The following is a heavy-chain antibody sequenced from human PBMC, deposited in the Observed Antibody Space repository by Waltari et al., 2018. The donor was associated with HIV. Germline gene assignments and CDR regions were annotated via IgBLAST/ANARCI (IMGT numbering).Heavy chain of an antibody. CDR1: GFIFITYA. V-gene: IGHV3-30*01. J-gene: IGHJ3*02. D-gene: IGHD6-13*01. Sequence: QVQLVESGGGVVQPGRSLRLSCAASGFIFITYAVHCVSQAPGEGLEWVALISYDGSDESYADSVKGRFTISRDNSKNTLYLQMNSLRAEDTAVYYCARAPPYSTRWFYDAFDIWGQGTMVTVSS. CDR3: ARAPPYSTRWFYDAFDI. CDR2: ISYDGSDE.